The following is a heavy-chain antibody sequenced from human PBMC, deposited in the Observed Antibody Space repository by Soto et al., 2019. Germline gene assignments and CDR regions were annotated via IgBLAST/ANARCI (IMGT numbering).Heavy chain of an antibody. CDR1: GYTFTGYY. CDR3: AREDRNSYDY. J-gene: IGHJ4*02. CDR2: INPNSGDT. Sequence: ASVKVSCKASGYTFTGYYMHLVRQAPGQGLEWMGWINPNSGDTSYAQKFQGWVTMTRDTSISTAYMELSRLRSDDTAVYYCAREDRNSYDYWGQGTPVTVSS. D-gene: IGHD5-18*01. V-gene: IGHV1-2*04.